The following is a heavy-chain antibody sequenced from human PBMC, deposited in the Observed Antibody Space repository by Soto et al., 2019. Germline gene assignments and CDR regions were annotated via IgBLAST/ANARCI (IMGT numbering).Heavy chain of an antibody. Sequence: QVQLVESGGGVVQPGRSLRLSCAASGFTFSSYGMHWVRQAPGKGLEWVAVIWYDGSNKYYADSVKGRFTISRDNSKNTLHLQMNSLRAEDTAVYYCARLVGYYGMDVWGQGTTVTVSS. V-gene: IGHV3-33*01. CDR1: GFTFSSYG. D-gene: IGHD1-26*01. J-gene: IGHJ6*02. CDR3: ARLVGYYGMDV. CDR2: IWYDGSNK.